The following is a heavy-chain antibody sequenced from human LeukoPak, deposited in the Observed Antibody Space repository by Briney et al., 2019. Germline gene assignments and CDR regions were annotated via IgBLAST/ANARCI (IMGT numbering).Heavy chain of an antibody. CDR2: ISAYNGNT. J-gene: IGHJ4*02. D-gene: IGHD2-8*01. V-gene: IGHV1-18*01. CDR1: GYTFTSYG. Sequence: GASVKVSCKASGYTFTSYGISWVRQAPGQGLEWMGWISAYNGNTNYAQKLQGRVTMTTDTSTSTAYMELRSLRSDDTAVYYCARVELEGKGYCTNGVCYGGVDDWGQGTLVTVSS. CDR3: ARVELEGKGYCTNGVCYGGVDD.